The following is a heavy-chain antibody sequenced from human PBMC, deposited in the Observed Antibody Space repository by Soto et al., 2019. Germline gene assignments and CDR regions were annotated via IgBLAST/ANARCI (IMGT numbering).Heavy chain of an antibody. J-gene: IGHJ6*02. CDR3: ASGSEYYYYYYGMDV. CDR2: ISSSSSTI. V-gene: IGHV3-48*02. D-gene: IGHD3-10*01. Sequence: GGSLRLSCAASGFTFSSYSMNWVRQAPGKGLEWVSYISSSSSTIYYADSVKGRFTISRDNAKNSLYLQMNSLRDEDTAVYYCASGSEYYYYYYGMDVWGQGTTVTVSS. CDR1: GFTFSSYS.